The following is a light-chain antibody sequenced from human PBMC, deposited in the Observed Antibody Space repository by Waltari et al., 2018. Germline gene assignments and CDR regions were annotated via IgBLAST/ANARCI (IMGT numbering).Light chain of an antibody. CDR2: EVT. CDR3: ISYAGNNKYV. CDR1: SSDVGAYNY. J-gene: IGLJ1*01. V-gene: IGLV2-8*01. Sequence: QSALTQPPSASGSPGQSVTISCTGTSSDVGAYNYVSWYQQYPDKAPKLMSYEVTNRPSGVPYRFSGSKSGNTSSLTVSGLQAEDEADYYCISYAGNNKYVLGAGTKVTVL.